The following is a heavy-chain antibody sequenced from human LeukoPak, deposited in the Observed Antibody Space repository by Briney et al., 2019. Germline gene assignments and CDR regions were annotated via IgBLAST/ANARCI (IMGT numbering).Heavy chain of an antibody. CDR3: ARALGVTPPYYFSYGMDV. CDR2: IKQDGIEK. Sequence: PGGSLRLSCAASGFTFSSYWMTWVRQAPGKGLEWVANIKQDGIEKYYVDSVKGRFTTSRDNAENSMYLQMNSLRAEDTAVCFCARALGVTPPYYFSYGMDVWGKGATVTVSS. J-gene: IGHJ6*04. CDR1: GFTFSSYW. D-gene: IGHD2-21*02. V-gene: IGHV3-7*03.